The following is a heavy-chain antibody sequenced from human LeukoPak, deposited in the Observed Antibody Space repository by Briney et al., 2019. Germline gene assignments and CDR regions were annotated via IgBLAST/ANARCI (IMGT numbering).Heavy chain of an antibody. V-gene: IGHV3-7*03. CDR2: INHNGNVN. D-gene: IGHD3-16*01. CDR1: GVTFSSYW. CDR3: ARGGGLDV. Sequence: GGSLRLSCAASGVTFSSYWMSCARQAPGKGREWVASINHNGNVNYYVDSVKGRFTISRDNAKNSLYLQMSNLRAEDTAVYFCARGGGLDVWGQGATVTVSS. J-gene: IGHJ6*02.